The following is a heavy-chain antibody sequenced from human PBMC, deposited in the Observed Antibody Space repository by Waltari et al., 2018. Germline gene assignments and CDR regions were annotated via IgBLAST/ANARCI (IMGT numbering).Heavy chain of an antibody. D-gene: IGHD3-22*01. CDR2: IYPGDSDT. V-gene: IGHV5-51*01. CDR1: GYSFTIYW. J-gene: IGHJ4*02. Sequence: EVQLVQSGAEVKKPGDSLKISCKGSGYSFTIYWIGRLRQLPGKGLEWMGIIYPGDSDTRYSPSFQGQVTISADKSISTAYLQWSSLKASDTAMYYCARQQRPYYYDSSGSYYFDYWGQGTLVTVSS. CDR3: ARQQRPYYYDSSGSYYFDY.